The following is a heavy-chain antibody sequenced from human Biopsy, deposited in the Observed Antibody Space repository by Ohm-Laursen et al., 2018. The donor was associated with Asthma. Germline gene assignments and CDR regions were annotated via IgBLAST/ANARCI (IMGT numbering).Heavy chain of an antibody. CDR1: GFSFSNFG. J-gene: IGHJ4*02. CDR3: AKELFPGWELRRGPDS. D-gene: IGHD1-26*01. V-gene: IGHV3-30*18. CDR2: ISFDGNNE. Sequence: SLRLSCTASGFSFSNFGMHWVRQAPGKGLEWVAVISFDGNNEDYADSAKGRFTISRDNSKNTLFLEMNSLRPEDTAVYYCAKELFPGWELRRGPDSWGQGTLVTVSS.